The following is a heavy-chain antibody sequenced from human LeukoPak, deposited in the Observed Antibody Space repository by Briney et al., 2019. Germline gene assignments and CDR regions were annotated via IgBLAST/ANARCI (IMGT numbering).Heavy chain of an antibody. CDR1: GGSFSGYY. CDR3: AREGGVGTTAYFDY. D-gene: IGHD1-26*01. J-gene: IGHJ4*02. V-gene: IGHV3-11*04. Sequence: LSLTCAVYGGSFSGYYWSWVRQAPGKGLEWVSYISSSDGTIYYADSVKGRFTISRDNAKNSLYLQMNSLRAEDTAVYYCAREGGVGTTAYFDYWGQGTLVTVSS. CDR2: ISSSDGTI.